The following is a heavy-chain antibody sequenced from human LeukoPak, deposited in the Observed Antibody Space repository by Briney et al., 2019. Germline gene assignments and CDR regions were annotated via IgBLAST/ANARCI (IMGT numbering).Heavy chain of an antibody. Sequence: SETLSLTCTVSGGSISSHSYYWGWIRQPPGKGLEWIGSIYNSGSTYYNPSLKSRVTISVDTSKNQFSLKLSSVTAADTAVYYCAREGDSSGFAFDIWGQGTMVTVSS. CDR2: IYNSGST. CDR1: GGSISSHSYY. V-gene: IGHV4-39*07. D-gene: IGHD6-19*01. J-gene: IGHJ3*02. CDR3: AREGDSSGFAFDI.